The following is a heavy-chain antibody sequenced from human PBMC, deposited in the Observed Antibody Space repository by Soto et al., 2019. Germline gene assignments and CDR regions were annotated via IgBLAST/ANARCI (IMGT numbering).Heavy chain of an antibody. V-gene: IGHV3-48*02. CDR2: ISIGSTTI. CDR1: GFTFSSYS. CDR3: ARDNGMAGSFDP. D-gene: IGHD2-8*01. J-gene: IGHJ5*02. Sequence: ESVGGLVQPGGSLRLSCEASGFTFSSYSMNWVRQAPGKGLEWVSYISIGSTTIFYADSVKGRFTISRDNAKNSLYLQMNSLRDEDTAVYYCARDNGMAGSFDPWGQGTLVTVSS.